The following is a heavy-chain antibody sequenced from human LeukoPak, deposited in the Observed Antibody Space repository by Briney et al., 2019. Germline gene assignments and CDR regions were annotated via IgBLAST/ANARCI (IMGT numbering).Heavy chain of an antibody. CDR1: GYSTTSSSW. V-gene: IGHV4-28*01. J-gene: IGHJ4*02. CDR3: ARKENVYYYFDY. Sequence: PSETLSLTCAVSGYSTTSSSWWGWIRQPPGKGLEWIGYIYHSGTTYYNPSLQSRVTMSVDTSKNQFSLKLSSVTAVDTAVYYCARKENVYYYFDYWGQGTMVTVSS. CDR2: IYHSGTT. D-gene: IGHD3-10*01.